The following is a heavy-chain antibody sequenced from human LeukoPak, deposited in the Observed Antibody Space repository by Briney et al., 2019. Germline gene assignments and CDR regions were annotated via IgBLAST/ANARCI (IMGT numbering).Heavy chain of an antibody. CDR3: ARGDCSGGSCGAFDI. Sequence: PSETLSLTCTVSGGSISSYYWSWIRQPPGKGLEWIGYIYYSGSTNYNPSLKSRVTISVDTSKNQFSLKLSSVTAADTAVYYCARGDCSGGSCGAFDIWGQGTMVTVSS. CDR2: IYYSGST. J-gene: IGHJ3*02. D-gene: IGHD2-15*01. V-gene: IGHV4-59*12. CDR1: GGSISSYY.